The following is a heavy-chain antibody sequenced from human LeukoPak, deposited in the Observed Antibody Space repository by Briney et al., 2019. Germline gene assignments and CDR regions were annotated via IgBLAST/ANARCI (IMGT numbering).Heavy chain of an antibody. J-gene: IGHJ4*02. CDR2: ISGSGGST. Sequence: GGSLRLSCAASGFTFSSYAMSWVRQAPGKGLEWVSAISGSGGSTYYADSVKGRFTISRDNSKNTLYLQMNSLRAEDTAVYYCAKDSSYSSGWFSKVDYWGRGTLVTVSS. D-gene: IGHD6-19*01. CDR1: GFTFSSYA. V-gene: IGHV3-23*01. CDR3: AKDSSYSSGWFSKVDY.